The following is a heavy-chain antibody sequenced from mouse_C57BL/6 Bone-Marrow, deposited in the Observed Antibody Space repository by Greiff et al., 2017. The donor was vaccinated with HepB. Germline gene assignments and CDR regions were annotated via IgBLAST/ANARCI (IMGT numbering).Heavy chain of an antibody. CDR3: TRDAYYSNPAWFAY. CDR2: ISSGGDYI. D-gene: IGHD2-5*01. J-gene: IGHJ3*01. CDR1: GFTFSSYA. V-gene: IGHV5-9-1*02. Sequence: EVKLMESGEGLVKPGGSLKLSCAASGFTFSSYAMSWVRQTPEKRLEWVAYISSGGDYIYYADTVKGRFTISRDNARNTLYLQMSSLKSEDTAMYYCTRDAYYSNPAWFAYWGQGTLVTVSA.